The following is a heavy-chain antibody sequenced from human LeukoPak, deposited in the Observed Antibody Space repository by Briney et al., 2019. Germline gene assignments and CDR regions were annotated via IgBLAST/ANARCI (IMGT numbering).Heavy chain of an antibody. V-gene: IGHV1-46*01. D-gene: IGHD3-22*01. CDR3: ARAQYYDSSGYSNPNFFDP. CDR1: GYTFTSHY. Sequence: ASVKVSCKASGYTFTSHYIDWVRQAPGQGLEWMGRINPNGGSTNYAQKFQDRVTMTRDTSTSTASMELSGLRSEDTAVYYCARAQYYDSSGYSNPNFFDPWGQGTLVTVSS. J-gene: IGHJ5*02. CDR2: INPNGGST.